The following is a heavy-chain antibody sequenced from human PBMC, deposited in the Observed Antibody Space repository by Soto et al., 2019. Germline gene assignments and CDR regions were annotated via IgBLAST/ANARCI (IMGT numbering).Heavy chain of an antibody. D-gene: IGHD3-22*01. CDR1: GYSFIGYY. V-gene: IGHV1-2*02. Sequence: QVQLVQSGAEVKKPGASVKVSCKASGYSFIGYYIHWVRQAPGQGLEWMGWMTPNSGGTDYAQKFQGRFTMTRDTSISTAYMELNSLSSDYTAVYYCARASMIVEKYDFWGQGTQVTVSS. J-gene: IGHJ4*02. CDR3: ARASMIVEKYDF. CDR2: MTPNSGGT.